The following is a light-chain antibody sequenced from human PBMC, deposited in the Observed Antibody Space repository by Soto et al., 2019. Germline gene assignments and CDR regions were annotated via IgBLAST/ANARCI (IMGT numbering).Light chain of an antibody. V-gene: IGKV3-15*01. CDR1: QNIGSN. CDR2: GAS. CDR3: QQYNNWPQYT. Sequence: EVVMTQSPATLSASPGERVILSCRASQNIGSNLAWYQQRPGQAPRLLMYGASTRATETPARVRGSGSATDFPLTISSLQSEDFAVYYCQQYNNWPQYTFGQGTKLEIK. J-gene: IGKJ2*01.